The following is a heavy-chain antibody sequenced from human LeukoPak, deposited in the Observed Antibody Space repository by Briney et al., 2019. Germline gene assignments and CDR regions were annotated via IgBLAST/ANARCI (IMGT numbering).Heavy chain of an antibody. D-gene: IGHD3-9*01. CDR2: INPNSGGT. CDR1: GYTFTGYY. J-gene: IGHJ6*03. Sequence: GASVKVSCKASGYTFTGYYMHWVRQAPGQGLEWMGRINPNSGGTNYAQKFQGRVTMTRDTSISTAYMELSRLRSEDTAVYYCARAVYDILTGGSYYMDVWGKGTTVTVSS. V-gene: IGHV1-2*06. CDR3: ARAVYDILTGGSYYMDV.